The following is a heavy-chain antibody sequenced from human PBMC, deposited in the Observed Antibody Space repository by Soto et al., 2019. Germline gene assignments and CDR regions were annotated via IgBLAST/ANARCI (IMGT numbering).Heavy chain of an antibody. CDR1: GGSVSSGSYY. D-gene: IGHD6-13*01. CDR3: ARDRIAAAGTEYYYYGMDV. V-gene: IGHV4-61*01. CDR2: IYYSGST. Sequence: PSETLSLTCTVSGGSVSSGSYYWSWIRQPPGKGLEWIGYIYYSGSTNYNPSLKSRVTISVDTSKNQFSLKLSSVTAADTAVYYCARDRIAAAGTEYYYYGMDVWGQGTTVTVSS. J-gene: IGHJ6*02.